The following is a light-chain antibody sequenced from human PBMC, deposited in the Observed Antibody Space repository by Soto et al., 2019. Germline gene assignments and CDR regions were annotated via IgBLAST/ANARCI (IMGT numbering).Light chain of an antibody. Sequence: EIVMTQSPATLYVSPGERVILSCRAGQSVTSNVAWYQLKPGQAPRLLIHGSFTRATGIPARFSGSGFGTECTLTISVLQSDDFAVYFCHQYNDWPQYTCGQGTEVQMK. CDR1: QSVTSN. V-gene: IGKV3-15*01. J-gene: IGKJ2*01. CDR3: HQYNDWPQYT. CDR2: GSF.